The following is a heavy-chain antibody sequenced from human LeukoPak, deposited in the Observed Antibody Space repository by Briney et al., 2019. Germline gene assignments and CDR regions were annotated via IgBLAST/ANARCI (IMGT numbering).Heavy chain of an antibody. Sequence: ASVKVSCKASGSFTGEYVPWVRQAPGQGLEWLGWINPDTGGTNFAQKFQGRVTMAGDTSISTAYMELSSLRSEDTAVYYCAGYYDFWSGSYYYYMDVWGKGTTVTVSS. CDR3: AGYYDFWSGSYYYYMDV. V-gene: IGHV1-2*02. CDR1: GSFTGEY. D-gene: IGHD3-3*01. CDR2: INPDTGGT. J-gene: IGHJ6*03.